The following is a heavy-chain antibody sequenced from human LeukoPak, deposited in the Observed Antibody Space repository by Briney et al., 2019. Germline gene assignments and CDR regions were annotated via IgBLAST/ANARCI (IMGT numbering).Heavy chain of an antibody. J-gene: IGHJ5*02. V-gene: IGHV1-8*01. CDR1: GYTFTSYD. CDR3: ARAVYYYDSSGYYSNTFDP. CDR2: TNPNSGNT. Sequence: ASVKVSCKASGYTFTSYDINWVRQATGQGLEWMGWTNPNSGNTGYAQKFQGRVTITRNTSISTAYMELSSLRSEDTAVYYCARAVYYYDSSGYYSNTFDPWGQGTLVTVSS. D-gene: IGHD3-22*01.